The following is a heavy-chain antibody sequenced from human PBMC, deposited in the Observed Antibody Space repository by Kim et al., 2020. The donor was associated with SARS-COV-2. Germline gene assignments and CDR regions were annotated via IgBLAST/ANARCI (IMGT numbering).Heavy chain of an antibody. V-gene: IGHV3-30*02. Sequence: SNKYSDGSVKGRFTISRDNSKNTLDLQLNSLRAEDTAVYYCATTGGGPPRWGQGTLVTVSS. CDR3: ATTGGGPPR. CDR2: SNK. J-gene: IGHJ4*02. D-gene: IGHD3-16*01.